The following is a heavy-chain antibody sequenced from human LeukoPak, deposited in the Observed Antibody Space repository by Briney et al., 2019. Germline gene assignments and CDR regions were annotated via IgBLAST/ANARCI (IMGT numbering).Heavy chain of an antibody. J-gene: IGHJ6*02. CDR3: ARAYCGGDCRPYYYYGMDV. V-gene: IGHV1-69*13. Sequence: ASVKVSCKASGGTFSSYAISWVRQAPGQGLEWMGGIIPIFGTANYAQKFQGRVTITADESTSTAYMGLSSLRSEDTAVYYCARAYCGGDCRPYYYYGMDVWGQGTTVTVSS. CDR2: IIPIFGTA. D-gene: IGHD2-21*02. CDR1: GGTFSSYA.